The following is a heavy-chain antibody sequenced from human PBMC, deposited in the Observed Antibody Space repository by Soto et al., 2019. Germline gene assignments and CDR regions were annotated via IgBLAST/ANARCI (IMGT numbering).Heavy chain of an antibody. D-gene: IGHD7-27*01. J-gene: IGHJ4*02. V-gene: IGHV4-59*01. CDR3: GRVMGTGAPVISPLDY. Sequence: PSETLSLTCTVSGGSISSYYGSWIRQPPGKGLEWIGYIYYSGSTNYNPSLKSRVTISVDTSKNQFSLKLSSVTAADTAVYYCGRVMGTGAPVISPLDYWGQGTLVTVSS. CDR1: GGSISSYY. CDR2: IYYSGST.